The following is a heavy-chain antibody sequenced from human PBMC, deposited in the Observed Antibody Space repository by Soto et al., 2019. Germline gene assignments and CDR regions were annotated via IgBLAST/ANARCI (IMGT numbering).Heavy chain of an antibody. J-gene: IGHJ6*02. CDR3: ARAPSRSYGMDV. CDR2: IYYSGST. Sequence: QVQLQESGPGLVKTSETLSLTCTVSGGSISSYYWSWIRQPPGKGLEWIGYIYYSGSTNYNPSLKSRVTISVDTSKNQFSLKLSSVTAADTAVYYCARAPSRSYGMDVWGQGTTVTVSS. V-gene: IGHV4-59*01. CDR1: GGSISSYY. D-gene: IGHD3-9*01.